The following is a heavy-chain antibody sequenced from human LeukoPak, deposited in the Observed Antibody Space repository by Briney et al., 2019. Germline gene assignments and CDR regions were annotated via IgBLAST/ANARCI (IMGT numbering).Heavy chain of an antibody. Sequence: SETLSLTCTVSGGSISSYYWSWIRQPPGKGLEWIGYIYYSGSTNYNPSLKSRVTISVDTSKNQFSLKLSSVTAEDTAVYYCASSRWDLVKIEYWGQGTLVTVSS. CDR3: ASSRWDLVKIEY. CDR1: GGSISSYY. J-gene: IGHJ4*02. CDR2: IYYSGST. V-gene: IGHV4-59*08. D-gene: IGHD6-6*01.